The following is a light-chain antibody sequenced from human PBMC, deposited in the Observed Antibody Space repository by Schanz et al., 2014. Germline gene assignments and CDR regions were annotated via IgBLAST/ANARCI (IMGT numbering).Light chain of an antibody. CDR1: QSLGSSY. J-gene: IGKJ1*01. Sequence: EIVLTQSPGTLSLSPGERATLSCRASQSLGSSYLAWYQQKPGQAPRLLIYGASFRATGISDRFIGSGSGTDFTLTITRLEPEDFAVFYCQQFIDVPWTFGQGTKVEIK. CDR3: QQFIDVPWT. CDR2: GAS. V-gene: IGKV3-20*01.